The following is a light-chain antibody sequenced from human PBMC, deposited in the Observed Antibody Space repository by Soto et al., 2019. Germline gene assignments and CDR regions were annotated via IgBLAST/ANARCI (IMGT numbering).Light chain of an antibody. V-gene: IGKV1-33*01. CDR1: QDISNY. J-gene: IGKJ3*01. Sequence: DIKMTQSPSSLSASVGDRVTITCQASQDISNYLTWYQQKPGQAPKLLIYDAYNLETGVPSRFSGTGSGTDFTFTISSLQPEDVATYYCQQYDDLPITFGPGTKVDIK. CDR2: DAY. CDR3: QQYDDLPIT.